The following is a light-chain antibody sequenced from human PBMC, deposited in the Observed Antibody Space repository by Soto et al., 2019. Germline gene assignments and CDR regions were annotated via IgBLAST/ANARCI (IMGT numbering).Light chain of an antibody. J-gene: IGLJ1*01. CDR2: EVT. Sequence: QSALTQPASVSGSPGQSITISCTGTSGVIGSYNRVSWYQQHPGKAPKLIIYEVTDRPSGVSNRFSGSKSGNTASLTISGLQAEDEAEYYCSSYTNINTRACVFGTGTKLTVL. CDR1: SGVIGSYNR. CDR3: SSYTNINTRACV. V-gene: IGLV2-14*01.